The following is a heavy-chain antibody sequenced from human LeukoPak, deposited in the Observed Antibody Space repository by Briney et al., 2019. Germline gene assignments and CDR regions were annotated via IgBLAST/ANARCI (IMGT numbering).Heavy chain of an antibody. D-gene: IGHD1-1*01. CDR1: GGSISNNNYY. J-gene: IGHJ4*02. V-gene: IGHV4-39*01. CDR2: MYYSGSP. CDR3: ATWRTAKTGFDY. Sequence: PSETLSLTCTVSGGSISNNNYYWAWIRQPPGKGLECIGSMYYSGSPYYNPSLKSRVTISVDTSKNQFSLRLSSVTAADTAVYYCATWRTAKTGFDYWGQGTLVTVSS.